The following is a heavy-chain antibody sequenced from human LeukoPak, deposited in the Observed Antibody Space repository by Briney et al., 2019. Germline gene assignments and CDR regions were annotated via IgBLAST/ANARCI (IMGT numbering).Heavy chain of an antibody. J-gene: IGHJ4*02. CDR2: ISAYNGNT. D-gene: IGHD1-7*01. Sequence: ASVKVSCKASGGTFSSYAISWVRQAPGQGLEWMGWISAYNGNTNYAQKLQGRDTMTTDTSTSTAYMELRSLRSDDTAVYYCARFNWNYGLYYFDYWGQGTLVTVSS. CDR3: ARFNWNYGLYYFDY. CDR1: GGTFSSYA. V-gene: IGHV1-18*01.